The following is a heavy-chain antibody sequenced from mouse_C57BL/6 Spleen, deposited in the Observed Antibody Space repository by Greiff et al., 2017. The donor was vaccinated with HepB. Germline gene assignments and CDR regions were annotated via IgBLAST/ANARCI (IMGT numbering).Heavy chain of an antibody. J-gene: IGHJ2*01. CDR1: GYAFSSYW. CDR3: ARSRTTVASDY. V-gene: IGHV1-80*01. CDR2: IYPGDGDT. D-gene: IGHD1-1*01. Sequence: VQLQQSGAELVKPGASVKISCKASGYAFSSYWMNWVKQRPGKGLEWIGQIYPGDGDTNYNGKFKGKATLTADKSSSTAYMQLSSLTSEDSAVYFCARSRTTVASDYWGQGTTLTVSS.